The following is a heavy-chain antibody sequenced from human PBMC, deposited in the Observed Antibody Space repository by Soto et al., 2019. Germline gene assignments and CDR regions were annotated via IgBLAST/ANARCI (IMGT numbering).Heavy chain of an antibody. CDR1: GFTFSSYG. CDR2: ISYDGSNK. Sequence: LRLSCAASGFTFSSYGMHWVRQAPGKGLEWVAVISYDGSNKYYADSVKGRFTTTKDNSKNTLYLQMNSLRAEDTAVYYYAKDFTGGSYLFDYWSQGTLVTVSS. V-gene: IGHV3-30*18. J-gene: IGHJ4*02. D-gene: IGHD1-26*01. CDR3: AKDFTGGSYLFDY.